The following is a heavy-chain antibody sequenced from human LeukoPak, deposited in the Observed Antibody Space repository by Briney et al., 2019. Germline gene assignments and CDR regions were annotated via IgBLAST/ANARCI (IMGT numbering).Heavy chain of an antibody. D-gene: IGHD4-23*01. CDR3: AKLLSNSGRFLY. J-gene: IGHJ4*02. Sequence: GGSLRLSCAASEFTFSSYWMSWVRQAPGKGLEWVANIKQDGSEKYYVDSVKGRFTISRDNSKNTLYLQMNSLRAEDTAVYYCAKLLSNSGRFLYWGQGTLVTVSS. CDR1: EFTFSSYW. CDR2: IKQDGSEK. V-gene: IGHV3-7*01.